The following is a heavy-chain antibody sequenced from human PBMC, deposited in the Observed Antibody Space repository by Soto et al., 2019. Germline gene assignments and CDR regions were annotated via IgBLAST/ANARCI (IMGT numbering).Heavy chain of an antibody. CDR2: IYYSGTT. CDR3: ARGGAADDAFDI. V-gene: IGHV4-30-2*06. J-gene: IGHJ3*02. Sequence: PSETMYITSVVSGDTISSGGYSGSWIRQSPGKGLEWIGHIYYSGTTYYSPSLKSRGTISVDRSKNQFSLKLSSVTAADTAVYYCARGGAADDAFDIWGQGTMVTVSS. CDR1: GDTISSGGYS.